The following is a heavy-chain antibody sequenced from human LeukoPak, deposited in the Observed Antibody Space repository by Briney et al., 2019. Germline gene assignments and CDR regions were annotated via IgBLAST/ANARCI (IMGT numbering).Heavy chain of an antibody. CDR2: ISSSSSYI. CDR3: ARRVGAYSHPYDY. V-gene: IGHV3-21*04. CDR1: GFTFSSYS. J-gene: IGHJ4*02. Sequence: GGSLRLSCAASGFTFSSYSMNWVRQAPGKGLEWVSSISSSSSYIYYADSVKGRFTISRDNAKNTLYLQMNSLRAEDTAVYYCARRVGAYSHPYDYWGQGTLVTVSS. D-gene: IGHD4/OR15-4a*01.